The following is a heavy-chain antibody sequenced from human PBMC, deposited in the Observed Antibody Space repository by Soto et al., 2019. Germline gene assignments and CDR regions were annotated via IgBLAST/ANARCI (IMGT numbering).Heavy chain of an antibody. CDR2: INHSGST. D-gene: IGHD3-10*01. J-gene: IGHJ5*02. V-gene: IGHV4-34*01. Sequence: PSETLSLTCAVYGGSFSGYYWSWIRQPPGKGLEWIGEINHSGSTNYNPSLKSRVTISVDTSKNQFSLKLSSVTAADTAVYYCAARKKNYYYGSGSYYNGIWLDPWGQGTLVTVYS. CDR3: AARKKNYYYGSGSYYNGIWLDP. CDR1: GGSFSGYY.